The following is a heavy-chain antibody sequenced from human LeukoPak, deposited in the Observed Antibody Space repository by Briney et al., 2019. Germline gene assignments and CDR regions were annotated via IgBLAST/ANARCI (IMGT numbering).Heavy chain of an antibody. CDR1: GYTFTGYY. V-gene: IGHV1-69*13. CDR2: IIPIFGTA. Sequence: EASVKVSCKASGYTFTGYYMHWVRQAPGQGLEWMGGIIPIFGTANYAQKFQGRVTITADESTSTAYMELSSLRSEDTAVYYCARAPYSSGSFYYWGQGTLVTVSS. D-gene: IGHD6-19*01. CDR3: ARAPYSSGSFYY. J-gene: IGHJ4*02.